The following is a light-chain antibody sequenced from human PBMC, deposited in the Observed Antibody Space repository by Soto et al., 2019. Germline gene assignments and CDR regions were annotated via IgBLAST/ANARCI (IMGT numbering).Light chain of an antibody. Sequence: ETVMTQSLVTLSVSPGERATLSCRASQSVTSDLAWYQQKSGQPPRLLIFDASTRATGVPARFIGSGSGTEFTLTISSLQSEDFGFYYCQQYNNWPWTFGQGTKVEIK. CDR2: DAS. CDR3: QQYNNWPWT. V-gene: IGKV3-15*01. J-gene: IGKJ1*01. CDR1: QSVTSD.